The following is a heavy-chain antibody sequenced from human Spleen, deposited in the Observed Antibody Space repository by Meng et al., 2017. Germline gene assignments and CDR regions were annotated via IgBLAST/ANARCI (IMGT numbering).Heavy chain of an antibody. V-gene: IGHV4-39*07. Sequence: ESLKISCTVSGGSISSSSYYWGWIRQPPGKGLEWIGSIYYSGSTYYNPSLKSRVTISVDTSKNQFSLKLSSVTAADTAVYYCARDGVYSSSWYSSGDYYYGMDVWGQGTTVTVSS. CDR3: ARDGVYSSSWYSSGDYYYGMDV. CDR1: GGSISSSSYY. D-gene: IGHD6-13*01. J-gene: IGHJ6*02. CDR2: IYYSGST.